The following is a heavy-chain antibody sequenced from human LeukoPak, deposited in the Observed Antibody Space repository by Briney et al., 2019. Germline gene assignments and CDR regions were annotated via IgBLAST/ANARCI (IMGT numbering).Heavy chain of an antibody. CDR1: GFTFSSYG. V-gene: IGHV3-74*01. J-gene: IGHJ4*02. Sequence: GRSLRLSCAASGFTFSSYGMHWVRQAPGKGLVWVSRINSGGSSTSYADSVKGRFTISRDNAKNTLYLQMNSLRAEDTAVYYCARGEAVVGFVRHWGQGTLVTVSS. D-gene: IGHD6-19*01. CDR3: ARGEAVVGFVRH. CDR2: INSGGSST.